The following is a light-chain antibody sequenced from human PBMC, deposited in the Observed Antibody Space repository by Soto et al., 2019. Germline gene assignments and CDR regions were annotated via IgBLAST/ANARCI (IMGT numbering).Light chain of an antibody. J-gene: IGLJ2*01. CDR2: SDN. Sequence: QAVVTQPPSASGTPGQRVTISCSGSSSNIGTNTVIWYQQLPGAAPKLLIYSDNQRPSGVPDRFSGSKSGTSASLAISGLQSEDEADCYCAAWDVSLVVFGGVTKLTVL. V-gene: IGLV1-44*01. CDR1: SSNIGTNT. CDR3: AAWDVSLVV.